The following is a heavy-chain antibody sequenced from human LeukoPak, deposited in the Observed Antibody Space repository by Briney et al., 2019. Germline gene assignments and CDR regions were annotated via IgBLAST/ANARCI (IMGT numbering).Heavy chain of an antibody. J-gene: IGHJ6*03. CDR3: ARDRGEMATITAYYYYYYMDV. D-gene: IGHD5-24*01. V-gene: IGHV1-18*01. Sequence: ASVKVSCKASGYTFTSYGISWVRQAPGQGLEWMGWISAYNGNTNYAQKLQGRVTMTTDTSTSTAYMELRSLRSDDTAVYYCARDRGEMATITAYYYYYYMDVWGKGTTVTVSS. CDR2: ISAYNGNT. CDR1: GYTFTSYG.